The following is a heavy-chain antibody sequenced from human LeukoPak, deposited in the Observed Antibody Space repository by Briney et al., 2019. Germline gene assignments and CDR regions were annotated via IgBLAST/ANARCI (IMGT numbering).Heavy chain of an antibody. Sequence: PGGSLRLSCAVSGFTFNDIHMTRNPPAPGQGLESLSYISPSGTDISYADSVKGRFTISRDNAKNSLYLQMNSLRAEDTAVYYCTRDPRRLDYWGQGTLVTVSS. J-gene: IGHJ4*02. CDR3: TRDPRRLDY. V-gene: IGHV3-11*01. CDR1: GFTFNDIH. CDR2: ISPSGTDI.